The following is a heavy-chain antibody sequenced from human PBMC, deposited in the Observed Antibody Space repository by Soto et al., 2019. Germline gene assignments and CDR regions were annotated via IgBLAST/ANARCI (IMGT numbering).Heavy chain of an antibody. CDR3: ARGITFGGVIFDD. CDR1: NGSISNNDW. J-gene: IGHJ4*02. V-gene: IGHV4-4*02. CDR2: INHSGTT. Sequence: QVQLQESGPGLVKPSGTLSLTCAVSNGSISNNDWWSWVRQPPGKGLEWIGEINHSGTTNYNPSLKSRFTILVDKSKNRFSLKLTSVTAAATAVYSCARGITFGGVIFDDWGQGTLVTVSS. D-gene: IGHD3-16*01.